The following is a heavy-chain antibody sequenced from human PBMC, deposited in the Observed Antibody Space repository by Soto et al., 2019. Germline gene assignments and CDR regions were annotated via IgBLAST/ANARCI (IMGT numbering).Heavy chain of an antibody. V-gene: IGHV4-34*01. J-gene: IGHJ6*03. CDR2: INDSGNI. D-gene: IGHD3-10*01. CDR3: ARGLLLWFGELSRRGGYYYYMDV. Sequence: QVQLQQWGAGLLKPSETLSLTCAVYGGSFSGYQWTWIRQTPGKGLEWIGEINDSGNINYNPSLKSRVTILLDTPTKQISLKLSSVTAADSAVYYCARGLLLWFGELSRRGGYYYYMDVWGKGTTVTVSS. CDR1: GGSFSGYQ.